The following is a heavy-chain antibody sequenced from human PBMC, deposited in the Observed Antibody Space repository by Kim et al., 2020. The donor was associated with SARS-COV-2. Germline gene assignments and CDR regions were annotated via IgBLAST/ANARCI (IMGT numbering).Heavy chain of an antibody. J-gene: IGHJ2*01. D-gene: IGHD6-13*01. CDR1: FSGYY. Sequence: FSGYYWSWIRQPPGKGLEWIGEINHSGSTNYNPSLKSRVTISVDTSKNQFSLKLSSVTAADTAVYYCARGRYSSSWYGPHWYFDLWGRGTLAT. CDR3: ARGRYSSSWYGPHWYFDL. CDR2: INHSGST. V-gene: IGHV4-34*01.